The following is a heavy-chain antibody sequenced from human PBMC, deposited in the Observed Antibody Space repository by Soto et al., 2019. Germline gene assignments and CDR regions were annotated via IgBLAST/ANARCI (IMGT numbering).Heavy chain of an antibody. V-gene: IGHV4-34*01. J-gene: IGHJ6*02. CDR2: INHRGST. CDR3: ARDATGLGGTGLHRMDV. D-gene: IGHD1-1*01. CDR1: GGSFSGYY. Sequence: QVQLQQWGAGLLKPSETLSLTCAVYGGSFSGYYWSWIRQPPGKGLEWIGEINHRGSTNYNPSLKSRVTISVDTSKNQFSLKLSSVTAADTAVYYCARDATGLGGTGLHRMDVWGQGTTVTVSS.